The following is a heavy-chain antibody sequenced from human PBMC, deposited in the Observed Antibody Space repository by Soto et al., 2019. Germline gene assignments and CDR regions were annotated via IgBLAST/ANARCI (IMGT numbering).Heavy chain of an antibody. V-gene: IGHV3-23*01. J-gene: IGHJ4*02. Sequence: EVQLLESGGGFTQPGGSLRLSCAASGFTFNNYGMSWVRQAPGKRPEWVSGISGGGGDTYYADSVKGRFTISRDNXPNTRYLQMNSLRAEDTAVYYCAKEAAPIGIPYLDYWGQGTLVTVSS. CDR2: ISGGGGDT. CDR3: AKEAAPIGIPYLDY. D-gene: IGHD6-13*01. CDR1: GFTFNNYG.